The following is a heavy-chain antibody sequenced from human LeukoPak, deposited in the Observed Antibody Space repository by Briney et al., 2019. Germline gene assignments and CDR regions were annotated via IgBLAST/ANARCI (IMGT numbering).Heavy chain of an antibody. Sequence: ASVKVSCKASGYTFTGYYMHWVRQAPGQGLEWMGWINPNSGGTNYAQKFQGRVTMTRDTSISTVYMELSSLRSEDTAVYYCARGKSYYYDSSGYYFNWFDPWGQGTLVTVSS. J-gene: IGHJ5*02. CDR3: ARGKSYYYDSSGYYFNWFDP. CDR1: GYTFTGYY. CDR2: INPNSGGT. V-gene: IGHV1-2*02. D-gene: IGHD3-22*01.